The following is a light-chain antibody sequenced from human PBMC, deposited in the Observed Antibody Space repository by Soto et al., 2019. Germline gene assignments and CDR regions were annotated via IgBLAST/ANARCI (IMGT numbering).Light chain of an antibody. CDR1: QSVSSSY. V-gene: IGKV3-20*01. CDR2: GAS. CDR3: QQYGNSPAT. Sequence: EIVLSQSPGTLSLSPGERATLSCRASQSVSSSYLAWYQQEPGQAPRLLIYGASSRATGIPDRFSGSGSGTDFTLTISRLEPEDFAVYYCQQYGNSPATFGQGTKVDIK. J-gene: IGKJ1*01.